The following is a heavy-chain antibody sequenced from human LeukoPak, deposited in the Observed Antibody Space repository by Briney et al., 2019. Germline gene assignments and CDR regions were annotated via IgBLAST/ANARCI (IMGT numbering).Heavy chain of an antibody. CDR2: ISYDGSNK. V-gene: IGHV3-30*18. Sequence: GGSLRLSCAASGFTFSRHWMSWVRQAPGKGLEWVAVISYDGSNKYYADSVKGRFTISRDNSKNTLYLQMSSLRAEDTAVYYCAKDGANYDILTGSNFDHWGQGTLVTVSS. CDR1: GFTFSRHW. J-gene: IGHJ4*02. D-gene: IGHD3-9*01. CDR3: AKDGANYDILTGSNFDH.